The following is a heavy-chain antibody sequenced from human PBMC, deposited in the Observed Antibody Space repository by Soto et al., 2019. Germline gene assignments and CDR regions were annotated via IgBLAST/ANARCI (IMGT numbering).Heavy chain of an antibody. J-gene: IGHJ4*02. Sequence: ASVKVSCKASGYTFTSYGISWVRQAPGQGLEWMGWISAYNGNTNYAQKLQGRVTMTTDTSTSTAYMELRSLRSDDTAVYYCAKCYDSSGYYYPKYYFDYWGQGTLVTVSS. CDR3: AKCYDSSGYYYPKYYFDY. V-gene: IGHV1-18*01. CDR1: GYTFTSYG. D-gene: IGHD3-22*01. CDR2: ISAYNGNT.